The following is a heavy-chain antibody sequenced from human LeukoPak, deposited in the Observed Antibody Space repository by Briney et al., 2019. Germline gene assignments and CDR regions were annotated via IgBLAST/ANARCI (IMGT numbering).Heavy chain of an antibody. CDR3: ARDQEAYCSSTSCYEYSYYMDV. D-gene: IGHD2-2*01. CDR2: IYYSGST. V-gene: IGHV4-59*11. CDR1: GGSISSHY. Sequence: SETLSLTCTVSGGSISSHYWSWIRQPPGKGLEWIGYIYYSGSTNYNPSLKSRVTISVDTSKNQFSLKLSSVTAADTAVYYCARDQEAYCSSTSCYEYSYYMDVWGKGTTVTISS. J-gene: IGHJ6*03.